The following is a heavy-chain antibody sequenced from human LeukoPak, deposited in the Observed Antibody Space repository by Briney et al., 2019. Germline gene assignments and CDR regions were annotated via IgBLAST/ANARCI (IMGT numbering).Heavy chain of an antibody. J-gene: IGHJ6*02. CDR1: GFTFSSYW. V-gene: IGHV3-7*05. CDR3: ARDLSSTSSYAMDV. CDR2: IKQDGGAM. D-gene: IGHD2-2*01. Sequence: PGGSLRLSCAVSGFTFSSYWMNWVRQAPRKGLEWVANIKQDGGAMYYVDSVKGRFTVSRDNAKNSLYLQMNSLRAEDTAVYYCARDLSSTSSYAMDVWGQGNTDPVSS.